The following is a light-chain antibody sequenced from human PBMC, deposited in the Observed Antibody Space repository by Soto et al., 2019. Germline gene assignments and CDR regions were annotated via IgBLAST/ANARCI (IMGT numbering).Light chain of an antibody. CDR2: DAS. Sequence: VMTQSPATLSVSPGESATLSCRASQSISNNLAWYQQKPGQAPRLLMYDASTRATGIPDRFSGSGSGAEFTLTISSLQSEDLAVYYCQQYNNWPRMFGQGPR. J-gene: IGKJ1*01. CDR3: QQYNNWPRM. CDR1: QSISNN. V-gene: IGKV3-15*01.